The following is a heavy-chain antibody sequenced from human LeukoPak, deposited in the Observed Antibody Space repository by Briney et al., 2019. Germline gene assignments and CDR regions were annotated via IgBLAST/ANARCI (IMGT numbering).Heavy chain of an antibody. J-gene: IGHJ4*02. CDR1: GSRFTTYW. D-gene: IGHD2-2*01. CDR2: IHPADSDT. CDR3: ATNVGYCTTSSCYPFWDY. Sequence: GESLSISCKDSGSRFTTYWIAWVRQMPGKGLEWMGIIHPADSDTRYSPSFQGQVTISADQSINTSYLQWSSLKVSDTAIYYCATNVGYCTTSSCYPFWDYWGQGTLVTVSS. V-gene: IGHV5-51*01.